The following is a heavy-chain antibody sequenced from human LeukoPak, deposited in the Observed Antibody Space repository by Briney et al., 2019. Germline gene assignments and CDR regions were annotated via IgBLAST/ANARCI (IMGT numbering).Heavy chain of an antibody. CDR1: GGSVSSGTYY. CDR3: ARGRLPSTVLTPLDY. J-gene: IGHJ4*02. CDR2: VYYSGST. V-gene: IGHV4-61*01. Sequence: PSETLSLTCTVSGGSVSSGTYYWSWIRQPPGKGLEWIGYVYYSGSTKYNPSLKSRVTISVDASKNQFSLRLSSVTAADTAVYYCARGRLPSTVLTPLDYWGQGTLVTVSS. D-gene: IGHD4-23*01.